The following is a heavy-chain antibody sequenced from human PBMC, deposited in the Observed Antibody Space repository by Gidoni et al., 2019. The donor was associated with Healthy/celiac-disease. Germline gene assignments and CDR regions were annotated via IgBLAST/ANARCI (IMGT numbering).Heavy chain of an antibody. CDR2: IIPICGTA. CDR1: GGTFSSYA. Sequence: QVQLVQSGAEVKKPGSSVKVSCKASGGTFSSYAISWVRQAPGQGLEWMGGIIPICGTANYAQKFQGRVTITADESTSTAYMGLSSLRSEDTAVYYCAYSGYSYGHHDAFDIWGQGTMVTVSS. D-gene: IGHD5-18*01. V-gene: IGHV1-69*01. J-gene: IGHJ3*02. CDR3: AYSGYSYGHHDAFDI.